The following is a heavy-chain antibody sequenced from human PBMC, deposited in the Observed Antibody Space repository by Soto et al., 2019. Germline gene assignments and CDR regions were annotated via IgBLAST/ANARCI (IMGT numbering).Heavy chain of an antibody. CDR3: ARDAARGNTVVTLGY. CDR2: IYSGGST. Sequence: EVQLVETGGGLIQPGGSLRLSCAASGFTVSSNYMSWVRQAPGKGLEWVSVIYSGGSTYYADSVKGRFTISRDNSKNTLYLQMNSLRAEDTAVYYCARDAARGNTVVTLGYWGQGTLVTVSS. D-gene: IGHD2-21*02. CDR1: GFTVSSNY. V-gene: IGHV3-53*02. J-gene: IGHJ4*02.